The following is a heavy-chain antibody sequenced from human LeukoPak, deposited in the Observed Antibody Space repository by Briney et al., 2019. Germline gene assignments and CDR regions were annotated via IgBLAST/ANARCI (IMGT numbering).Heavy chain of an antibody. D-gene: IGHD3-22*01. CDR2: IRYDGSNK. CDR3: AKEYYYDSSGYFEPHFDY. Sequence: GGSLRLSCAASGFTFSSYGMHWVRQAPGKGLEWVAFIRYDGSNKYYADSVKGRFTISRDNSKNTLYLQMNSLRAEDTAVYYCAKEYYYDSSGYFEPHFDYWGQGTLVTVSS. J-gene: IGHJ4*02. CDR1: GFTFSSYG. V-gene: IGHV3-30*02.